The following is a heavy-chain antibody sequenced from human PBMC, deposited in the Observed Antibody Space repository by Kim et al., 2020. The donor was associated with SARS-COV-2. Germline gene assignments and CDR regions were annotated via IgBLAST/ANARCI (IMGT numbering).Heavy chain of an antibody. V-gene: IGHV3-9*01. J-gene: IGHJ4*02. CDR1: GFTFDDYA. CDR3: AKGDYGGNGNGDFDY. D-gene: IGHD4-17*01. CDR2: ISWNSGSI. Sequence: GGSLRLSCAASGFTFDDYAMHWVRQAPGKGLEWVSGISWNSGSIGYADSVKGRFTISRDNAKNSLYLQMNSLRAEDTALYYCAKGDYGGNGNGDFDYWGQGTRVTVSS.